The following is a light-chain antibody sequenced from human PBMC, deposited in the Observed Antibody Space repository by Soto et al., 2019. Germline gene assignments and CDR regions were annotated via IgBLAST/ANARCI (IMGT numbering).Light chain of an antibody. CDR3: QTWGTGFQF. CDR2: LNNDGSH. CDR1: SGHSSYA. Sequence: QLVLTQSPSASASLGASVKLTCTLSSGHSSYAIAWHQKQPGKGPRYLMDLNNDGSHTKGDGIPDRFSGSSSGADRYLIISGLQSEDEADYYCQTWGTGFQFFGGGTKVTVL. J-gene: IGLJ2*01. V-gene: IGLV4-69*01.